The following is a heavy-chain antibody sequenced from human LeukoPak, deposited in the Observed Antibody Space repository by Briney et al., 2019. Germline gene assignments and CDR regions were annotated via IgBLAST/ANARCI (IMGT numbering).Heavy chain of an antibody. CDR3: ARDIDLIVGATRDYGMDV. V-gene: IGHV3-66*01. D-gene: IGHD1-26*01. J-gene: IGHJ6*02. Sequence: GGSLRLSCAASGFTVSSNYMSWVRQAPGKGLEWVSVMYSGGSTYYADSVKGRFTISRDNSKNTLYLQMNSLRAEDTAVYYCARDIDLIVGATRDYGMDVWGQGTTVTVSS. CDR1: GFTVSSNY. CDR2: MYSGGST.